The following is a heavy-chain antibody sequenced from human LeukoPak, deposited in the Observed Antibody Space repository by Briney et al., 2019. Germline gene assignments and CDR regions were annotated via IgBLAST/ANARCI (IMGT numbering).Heavy chain of an antibody. CDR1: GGSISSYY. CDR2: IYYSGST. CDR3: ARAYSSSWYPRFDY. V-gene: IGHV4-59*08. J-gene: IGHJ4*02. D-gene: IGHD6-13*01. Sequence: SETLSLTCTVSGGSISSYYWSWIRQPPGKGLEWIGYIYYSGSTNYNPSLKSRVTISVDTSKNQFSLKLSSVTAADTAVYYRARAYSSSWYPRFDYWGQGTLVTVSS.